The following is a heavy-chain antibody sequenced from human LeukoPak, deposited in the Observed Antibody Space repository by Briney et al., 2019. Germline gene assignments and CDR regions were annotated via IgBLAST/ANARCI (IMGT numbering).Heavy chain of an antibody. J-gene: IGHJ4*02. CDR2: ISGSGGST. CDR1: GFTFSSYA. CDR3: VKDSDYGGNSD. Sequence: GGSLRLSCAASGFTFSSYAMSWVRQAPGKGLEWVSAISGSGGSTYYADSVKGRFTISRDNSKNTLYLQMNSLRAEDTAVYYCVKDSDYGGNSDWGQGTLVTVSS. V-gene: IGHV3-23*01. D-gene: IGHD4-23*01.